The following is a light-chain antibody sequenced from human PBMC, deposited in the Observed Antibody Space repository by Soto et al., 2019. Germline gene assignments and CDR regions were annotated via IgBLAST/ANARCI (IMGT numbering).Light chain of an antibody. CDR1: QSGSSN. CDR2: DAS. Sequence: EIVMTQSPATLSVSPGERATLSCRASQSGSSNLAWYQQKPGQAPRLLIYDASTRATGIPARFSGSGSGTEFTLTISSLQSEDFALYYCQQYNNWPPYTFGQGTKLEIK. CDR3: QQYNNWPPYT. J-gene: IGKJ2*01. V-gene: IGKV3-15*01.